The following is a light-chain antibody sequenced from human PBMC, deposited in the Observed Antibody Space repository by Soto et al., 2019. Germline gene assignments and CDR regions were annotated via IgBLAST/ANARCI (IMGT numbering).Light chain of an antibody. V-gene: IGKV1-12*01. CDR3: QQCNCFPIT. CDR2: SAS. J-gene: IGKJ5*01. CDR1: QNIDNW. Sequence: DIQMTQSPSSVSASVGDRVTITCRASQNIDNWLAWYQHKPGKAPHLLIYSASTLQSGVPSRFSGSVSGTDFTLTISLLQPEDFATYYCQQCNCFPITFGQGTRLEI.